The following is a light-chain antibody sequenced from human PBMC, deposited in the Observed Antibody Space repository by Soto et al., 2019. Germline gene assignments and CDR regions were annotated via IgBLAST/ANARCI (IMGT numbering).Light chain of an antibody. Sequence: QSALTQPASVSGSPGQSITISCTGTSSTVGGFNVVSWYQQHPGKAPKVIIYEGIKRPSGISIRFSGSNSGSTASLTISGLQAEDEADYYCCSYVGATTYVFGTGTKVTVL. J-gene: IGLJ1*01. V-gene: IGLV2-23*01. CDR1: SSTVGGFNV. CDR2: EGI. CDR3: CSYVGATTYV.